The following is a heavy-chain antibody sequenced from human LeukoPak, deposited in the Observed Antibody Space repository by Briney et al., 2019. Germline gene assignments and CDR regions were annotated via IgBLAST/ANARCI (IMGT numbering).Heavy chain of an antibody. CDR2: TVVGSDNT. D-gene: IGHD2-15*01. Sequence: SVKVSCKTSGFTFTSSAMQWVRQARGQRLEWIGWTVVGSDNTNYAQKFQERVTITRDMSTSTAYMELSSLRSEDTAVYYCAADLGYCSGGRCHLDYWGQGTLVTVSS. CDR3: AADLGYCSGGRCHLDY. V-gene: IGHV1-58*02. CDR1: GFTFTSSA. J-gene: IGHJ4*02.